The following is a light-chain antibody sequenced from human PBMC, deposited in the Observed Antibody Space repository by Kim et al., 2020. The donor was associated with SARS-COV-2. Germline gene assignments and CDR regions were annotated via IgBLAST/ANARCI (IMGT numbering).Light chain of an antibody. J-gene: IGKJ1*01. CDR2: FAS. V-gene: IGKV1-39*01. CDR1: ESISRY. Sequence: SVGDRVTITCRASESISRYLNWYQQKPGKAPKLLIYFASNLQCGVPSRFTGCGSGTDFTLTIGSLQPEDFATYYCQQSYSTLQWTFGQGTKVDIK. CDR3: QQSYSTLQWT.